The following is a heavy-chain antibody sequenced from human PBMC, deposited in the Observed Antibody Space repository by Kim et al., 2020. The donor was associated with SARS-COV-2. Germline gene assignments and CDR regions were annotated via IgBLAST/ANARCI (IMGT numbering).Heavy chain of an antibody. CDR1: GGSISSSNW. Sequence: SETLSLTCAVSGGSISSSNWWSWVRQPPGRGLEWIGEIYHSGSTNYKSSLKSRLTISVDKPKNQFSLKLSSVTAADTAVYYCAKQKGDIGAAGIFEFWG. D-gene: IGHD6-13*01. J-gene: IGHJ1*01. CDR2: IYHSGST. CDR3: AKQKGDIGAAGIFEF. V-gene: IGHV4-4*02.